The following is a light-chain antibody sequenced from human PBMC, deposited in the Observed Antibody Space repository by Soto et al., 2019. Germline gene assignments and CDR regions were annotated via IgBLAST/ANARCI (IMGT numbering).Light chain of an antibody. CDR2: DVS. CDR1: SSDIGGYNY. CDR3: SSYTSSSTLL. Sequence: QSALTQPASVSGSPGQSITISCTGTSSDIGGYNYVSWYQQHPGKAPKLMIYDVSNRPSGVSNRFSGSKSDNTAFLTISGLQAEDEADYYCSSYTSSSTLLFGGGTKLTVL. J-gene: IGLJ2*01. V-gene: IGLV2-14*03.